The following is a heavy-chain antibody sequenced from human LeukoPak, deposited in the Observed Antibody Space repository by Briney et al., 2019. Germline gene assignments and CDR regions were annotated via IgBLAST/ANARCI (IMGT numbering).Heavy chain of an antibody. D-gene: IGHD5-18*01. CDR2: IYYSGST. CDR1: GGSISSSSYY. J-gene: IGHJ4*02. Sequence: SETLSLTCTVSGGSISSSSYYWGWIRQPPGKGLEWIGSIYYSGSTYYNPSLKSRVTISVDTSKNQFSLKLSSVTAADTAVYYCARIVDTAMLGYWGQGTLVTVSS. CDR3: ARIVDTAMLGY. V-gene: IGHV4-39*07.